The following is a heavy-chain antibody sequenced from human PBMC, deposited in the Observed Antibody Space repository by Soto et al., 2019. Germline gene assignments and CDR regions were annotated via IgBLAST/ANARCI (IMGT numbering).Heavy chain of an antibody. V-gene: IGHV1-69*13. CDR1: GGTFSSYA. CDR3: ARVGQQWLDLDY. D-gene: IGHD6-19*01. J-gene: IGHJ4*02. Sequence: SVKVSCKASGGTFSSYAISWVRQAPGQGLEWMGGIIPIFGTANYAQKFQGRVTITADESTSTAYMELSSLRSEDTAVYYCARVGQQWLDLDYWGQGTLVTVSS. CDR2: IIPIFGTA.